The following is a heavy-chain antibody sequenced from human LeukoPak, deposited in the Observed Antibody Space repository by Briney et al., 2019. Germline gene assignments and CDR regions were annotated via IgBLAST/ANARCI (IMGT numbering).Heavy chain of an antibody. CDR1: GFTFTSYA. Sequence: GESLRLSCAASGFTFTSYAMSWVRQAPGKGLEWVSAISGSGTNSYYADSVKGRFTISRDNSKNTLYLQMNSLRAEDTAVYYCAKGSYYDSSGYYYFDYWGQGTLVTVSP. V-gene: IGHV3-23*01. D-gene: IGHD3-22*01. J-gene: IGHJ4*02. CDR3: AKGSYYDSSGYYYFDY. CDR2: ISGSGTNS.